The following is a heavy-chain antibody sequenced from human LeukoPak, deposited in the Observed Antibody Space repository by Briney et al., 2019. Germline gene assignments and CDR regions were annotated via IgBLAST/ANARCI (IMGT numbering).Heavy chain of an antibody. CDR3: TRDAGDPLTYYCDY. J-gene: IGHJ4*02. CDR2: INPKSGGT. D-gene: IGHD3-9*01. Sequence: ASVKVSCKASGHTFTDYYIHWVRQAPGQGLEWMGWINPKSGGTNYAQKFQGRVTMTRDTSITTAYMELSRLRYDDTAVYYCTRDAGDPLTYYCDYWGQGTLVTVSS. V-gene: IGHV1-2*02. CDR1: GHTFTDYY.